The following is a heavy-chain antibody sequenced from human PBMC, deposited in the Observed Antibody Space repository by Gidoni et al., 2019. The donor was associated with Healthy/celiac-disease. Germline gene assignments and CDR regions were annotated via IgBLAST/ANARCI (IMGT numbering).Heavy chain of an antibody. D-gene: IGHD6-6*01. V-gene: IGHV3-7*01. J-gene: IGHJ6*03. CDR2: IKQDGSEK. CDR3: ASDYTSTGKQLAHYYYYMDV. CDR1: GFPFSRHW. Sequence: EVQLVESGGGLVQPGGSLRLSCAASGFPFSRHWMRWVRQAPGKGLGWVANIKQDGSEKYYVDSVKGRFTISRDNAKNSLYLQMNSLRAEDTAVYYCASDYTSTGKQLAHYYYYMDVWGKGTTVTVSS.